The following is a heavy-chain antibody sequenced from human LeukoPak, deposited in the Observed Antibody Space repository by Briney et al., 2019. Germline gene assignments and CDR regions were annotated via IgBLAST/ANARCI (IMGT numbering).Heavy chain of an antibody. J-gene: IGHJ4*02. CDR2: ISSNGGST. Sequence: PSGGSLRLSCAASGFTFNSYAMTWVRQAPGKGLEWVSTISSNGGSTYYADSVKGRFTISRDNSKNTVYLQMNSLRAEDTAKYYCAKGSQLLDFGWGQGALVTVSS. CDR3: AKGSQLLDFG. D-gene: IGHD1-1*01. CDR1: GFTFNSYA. V-gene: IGHV3-23*01.